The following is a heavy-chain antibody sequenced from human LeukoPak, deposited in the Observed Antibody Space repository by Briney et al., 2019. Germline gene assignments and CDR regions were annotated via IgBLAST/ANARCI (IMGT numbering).Heavy chain of an antibody. J-gene: IGHJ4*02. D-gene: IGHD2-21*01. CDR3: ARGAAVIHVDF. CDR1: GFTFSGYG. CDR2: ISYDGSNE. V-gene: IGHV3-30*03. Sequence: GGSLRLSCAASGFTFSGYGMHWVRQAPGKGLEWVAVISYDGSNEYYADSVKGRFTISRDNSKNTLFLQMNSLRAEDTAVYYCARGAAVIHVDFWGQGTLVTVSS.